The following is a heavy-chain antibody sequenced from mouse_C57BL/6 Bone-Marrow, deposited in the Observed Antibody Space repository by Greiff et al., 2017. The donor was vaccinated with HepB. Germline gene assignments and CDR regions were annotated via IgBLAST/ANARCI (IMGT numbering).Heavy chain of an antibody. CDR3: TTYYGSTY. Sequence: VHVKQSGAELVRPGASVKVSCTASGFNIKDYYMHWVKQRPEQGLEWIGRIDPEDGDTEYAPKFQGKATMTADTSSNTAYLQLSSLTSEDTAVYYCTTYYGSTYWGQGTTLTVSS. J-gene: IGHJ2*01. CDR2: IDPEDGDT. D-gene: IGHD1-1*01. CDR1: GFNIKDYY. V-gene: IGHV14-1*01.